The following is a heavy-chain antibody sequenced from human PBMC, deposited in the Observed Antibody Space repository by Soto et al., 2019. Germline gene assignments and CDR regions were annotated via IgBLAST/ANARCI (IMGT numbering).Heavy chain of an antibody. CDR3: ARDQHDFWSGTDRIYYYGMDV. D-gene: IGHD3-3*01. V-gene: IGHV1-69*12. J-gene: IGHJ6*02. Sequence: QVQLVQSGAEVKKPGSSVKVSCKASGGTFSSYAISWVRQAPGQGLEWMGGIIPIFGTANYAQKFQGRVTLTADEPTSTADMELSSLRSEDTAVYYCARDQHDFWSGTDRIYYYGMDVWGQGTTVTVSS. CDR1: GGTFSSYA. CDR2: IIPIFGTA.